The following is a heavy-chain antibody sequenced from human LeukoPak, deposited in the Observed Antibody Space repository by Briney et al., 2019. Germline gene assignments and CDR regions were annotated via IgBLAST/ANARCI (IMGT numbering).Heavy chain of an antibody. CDR1: GYTFTSYG. J-gene: IGHJ6*03. D-gene: IGHD1-14*01. V-gene: IGHV1-18*01. Sequence: ASVKVSCKASGYTFTSYGISWVRQAPGQGLEWMGWISAYNGNTNYAQKLQGRVTMTTDTSTSTAYMELRSLRSDDTAVYYCARVGSPAGTGYYYYTDVWGKGTTVTVSS. CDR3: ARVGSPAGTGYYYYTDV. CDR2: ISAYNGNT.